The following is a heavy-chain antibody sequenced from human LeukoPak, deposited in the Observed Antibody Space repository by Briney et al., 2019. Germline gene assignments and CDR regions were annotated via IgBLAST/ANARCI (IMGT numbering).Heavy chain of an antibody. V-gene: IGHV4-31*03. Sequence: SETLSLTCTVSGGSISSGGYYWSWIRQHPGKGLEWIGYIYYSGSTYYNPSLKSRVTISVDRSKNQFSLKLSSVTAADTAVYYCARGSGTLGAFDIWGQGTMVTVPS. D-gene: IGHD1-7*01. CDR3: ARGSGTLGAFDI. CDR2: IYYSGST. CDR1: GGSISSGGYY. J-gene: IGHJ3*02.